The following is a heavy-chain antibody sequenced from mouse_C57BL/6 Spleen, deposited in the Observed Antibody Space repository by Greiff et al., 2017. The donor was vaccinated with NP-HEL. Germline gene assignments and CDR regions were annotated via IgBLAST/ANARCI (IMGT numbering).Heavy chain of an antibody. V-gene: IGHV1-61*01. D-gene: IGHD2-1*01. CDR3: AQGGYGNQFAY. Sequence: VQLQQPGAELVRPGSSVKLSCKASGYTFTSYWMDWVKQRPGQGLEWIGNIYPSDSETHYNQKFKDKATLTVDKSSSTAYMQLSSLTSEDSAVYYCAQGGYGNQFAYWGQGTLVTVSA. J-gene: IGHJ3*01. CDR2: IYPSDSET. CDR1: GYTFTSYW.